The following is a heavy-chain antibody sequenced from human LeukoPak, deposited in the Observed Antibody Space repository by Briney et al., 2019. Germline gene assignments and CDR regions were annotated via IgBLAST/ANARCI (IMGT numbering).Heavy chain of an antibody. Sequence: GGSLRLSCAASGFTFSSYSMNWVRQAPGKGLEWVSYISSSSSTIYYADSVKGRFTISRGDAKNSLYLQMNSLRAEDTAVYYCARDLDSSGFYPRGYFDYWGQGTLVTVSS. J-gene: IGHJ4*02. D-gene: IGHD3-22*01. CDR1: GFTFSSYS. CDR2: ISSSSSTI. CDR3: ARDLDSSGFYPRGYFDY. V-gene: IGHV3-48*01.